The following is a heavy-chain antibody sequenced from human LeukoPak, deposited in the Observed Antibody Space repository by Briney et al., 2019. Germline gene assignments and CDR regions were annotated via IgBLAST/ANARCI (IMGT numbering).Heavy chain of an antibody. CDR3: AAYYDFWSGYYTHPAY. CDR1: GGSISSSSYY. CDR2: IYYSGST. J-gene: IGHJ4*02. V-gene: IGHV4-39*01. Sequence: SETLSLTCTVSGGSISSSSYYWGWIRQPPGKGLKWIGSIYYSGSTYYNPSLKSRVTISVDTSKNRFSLKLSSVTAADTAVYYCAAYYDFWSGYYTHPAYWGQGTLVTVSS. D-gene: IGHD3-3*01.